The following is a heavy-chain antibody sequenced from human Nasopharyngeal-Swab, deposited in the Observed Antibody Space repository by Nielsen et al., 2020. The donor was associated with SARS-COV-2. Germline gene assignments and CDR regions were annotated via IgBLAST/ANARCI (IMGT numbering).Heavy chain of an antibody. CDR2: IYPGDSDT. D-gene: IGHD1-1*01. V-gene: IGHV5-51*01. Sequence: GGSLRLSCAASGYSFTSYWIGWVRQMPGKGLEWMGIIYPGDSDTRYSPSFQGQVTISADKSISTAYLQWSSLKASDTAMYYCATGREHYYYYMDVWGKGTTVTVSS. CDR1: GYSFTSYW. J-gene: IGHJ6*03. CDR3: ATGREHYYYYMDV.